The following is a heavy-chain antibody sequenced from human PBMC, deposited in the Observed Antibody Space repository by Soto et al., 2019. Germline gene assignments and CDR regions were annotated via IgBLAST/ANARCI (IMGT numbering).Heavy chain of an antibody. V-gene: IGHV4-61*01. D-gene: IGHD3-10*01. Sequence: SETLSLPCAVSGGSVSSGSYYWSWIRQTPGKGLECIGYIYYSGSTNYNPSLKSRVTISVDTSKNQFSLKLSSVTAADTAVYFCARRGYGPGFPYYYGMDVWGQGTTVTVSS. CDR3: ARRGYGPGFPYYYGMDV. J-gene: IGHJ6*02. CDR2: IYYSGST. CDR1: GGSVSSGSYY.